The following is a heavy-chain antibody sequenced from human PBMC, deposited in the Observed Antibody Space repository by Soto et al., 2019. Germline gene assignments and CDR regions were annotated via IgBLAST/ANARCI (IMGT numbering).Heavy chain of an antibody. V-gene: IGHV3-30-3*01. CDR1: GVIFSKYV. D-gene: IGHD3-10*01. CDR3: AREVLWSHYFAY. CDR2: ISYDESNK. Sequence: PGGCLRLSCAASGVIFSKYVMYWVRQAPGKGLEWVAFISYDESNKHYVDSVKGRFTISRDNSKNTLYLQMNSLRAEDMAVYYCAREVLWSHYFAYWGQGTLVTVSS. J-gene: IGHJ4*02.